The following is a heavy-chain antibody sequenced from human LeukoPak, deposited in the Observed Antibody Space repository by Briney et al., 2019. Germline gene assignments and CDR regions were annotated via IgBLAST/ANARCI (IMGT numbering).Heavy chain of an antibody. J-gene: IGHJ4*02. CDR2: ISYDGSNK. CDR1: GFTFSSYG. V-gene: IGHV3-30*18. CDR3: AKITIFGVVSSPFDY. D-gene: IGHD3-3*01. Sequence: PGGSLRLSCAASGFTFSSYGMHWVRRAPGKGLEWVAVISYDGSNKYYADSVKGRFTISRDNSKNTLYLQMNSLRAEDTAVYYCAKITIFGVVSSPFDYWGQGTPVTVSS.